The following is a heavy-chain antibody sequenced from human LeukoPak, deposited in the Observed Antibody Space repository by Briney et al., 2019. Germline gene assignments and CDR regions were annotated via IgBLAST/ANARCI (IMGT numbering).Heavy chain of an antibody. CDR3: ARDRAWNYFDY. CDR2: ISNDGSRK. J-gene: IGHJ4*02. D-gene: IGHD3-3*01. CDR1: GFTFSSFG. V-gene: IGHV3-30*03. Sequence: GGSLRLSCAASGFTFSSFGMHWVRQAPGKGLEWVAIISNDGSRKYYAHSVEGRFTISRDNSKNTLYLQMDSLRAEDTAVYYCARDRAWNYFDYWGQGTLVTVSS.